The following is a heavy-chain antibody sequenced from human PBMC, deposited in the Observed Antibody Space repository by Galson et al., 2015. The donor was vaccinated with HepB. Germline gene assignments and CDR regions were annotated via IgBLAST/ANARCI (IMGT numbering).Heavy chain of an antibody. J-gene: IGHJ4*02. Sequence: SLRLSCAASGFSLSSYDMNWVRQTPGKGLEWVSRISDSGAKTYYADSVKGRFTFSRDNSKNTLYVQMNSLRVDDTAIYYCTRRGSGNYDASWGQGTLVTVSS. CDR2: ISDSGAKT. V-gene: IGHV3-23*01. D-gene: IGHD6-19*01. CDR3: TRRGSGNYDAS. CDR1: GFSLSSYD.